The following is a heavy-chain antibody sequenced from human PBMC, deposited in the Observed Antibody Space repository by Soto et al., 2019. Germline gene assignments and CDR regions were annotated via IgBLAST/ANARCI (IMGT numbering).Heavy chain of an antibody. V-gene: IGHV3-74*01. Sequence: EVQLAESGGGFVEPGGSLRLSCVVSGFSLSRAWMDWARQVPGKGLVWVSRINKDATTTYADSVKGRFTISRDTAKNTLYLQMNSLRAEDTALYYCAREDFWSFAWGQGTLVTVSS. CDR3: AREDFWSFA. J-gene: IGHJ5*02. D-gene: IGHD3-3*01. CDR1: GFSLSRAW. CDR2: INKDATT.